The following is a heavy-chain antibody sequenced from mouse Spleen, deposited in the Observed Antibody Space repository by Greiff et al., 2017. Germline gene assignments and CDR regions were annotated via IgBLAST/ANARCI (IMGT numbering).Heavy chain of an antibody. Sequence: QVQLQQSGAELVRPGTSVKVSCKASGYAFTNYLIEWVKQRPGQGLEWIGVINPGSGGTNYNEKFKGKATLTADKSSSTAYMQLSSLTSEDSAVYFCHSNYGWFAYWGQGTLVTVSA. CDR2: INPGSGGT. D-gene: IGHD2-5*01. J-gene: IGHJ3*01. CDR1: GYAFTNYL. V-gene: IGHV1-54*01. CDR3: HSNYGWFAY.